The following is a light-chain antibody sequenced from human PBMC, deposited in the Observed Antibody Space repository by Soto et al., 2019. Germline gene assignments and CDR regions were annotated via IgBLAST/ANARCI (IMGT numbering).Light chain of an antibody. V-gene: IGKV1-5*03. CDR3: QQYNPMSRT. CDR1: QSIGTS. J-gene: IGKJ1*01. Sequence: DIQMTQSPSTLSASVGDRVTITCRASQSIGTSLAWFQQKPGKAPKLLIFKESTLESGVPSRFSGSGSGTEFTLTISSLEDDDFATYYCQQYNPMSRTFGQGTKVDI. CDR2: KES.